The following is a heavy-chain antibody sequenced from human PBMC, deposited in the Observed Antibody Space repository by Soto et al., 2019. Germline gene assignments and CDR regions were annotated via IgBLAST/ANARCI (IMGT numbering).Heavy chain of an antibody. CDR2: ISSGSGGST. J-gene: IGHJ4*02. CDR1: GFTFTSYA. Sequence: EVQLLESGGGLVQPGGSLRLSCAASGFTFTSYAMTWDRHAPGKGLEWVSSISSGSGGSTYYADSVKGRFTISRDNSRNTLYLQMNSLRAEDTAVYYCAKPSKGGSSWFFPLDYWGQGTLVTVSS. V-gene: IGHV3-23*01. CDR3: AKPSKGGSSWFFPLDY. D-gene: IGHD6-13*01.